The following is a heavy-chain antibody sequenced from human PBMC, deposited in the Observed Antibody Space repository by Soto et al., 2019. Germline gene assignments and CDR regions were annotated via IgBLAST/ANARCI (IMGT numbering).Heavy chain of an antibody. Sequence: QITLKESGPTLVKPTQTLTLTCTFSGFSLSTSTVGVGWIRQPPGKALEWLALIYWDDDKRYSPSLKSRLTITKDTSKNQVVLTMTNMDPVDTATYCCAHSPTYGSGTYHFDYWGQGTLVTVSS. CDR2: IYWDDDK. D-gene: IGHD3-10*01. CDR1: GFSLSTSTVG. V-gene: IGHV2-5*02. CDR3: AHSPTYGSGTYHFDY. J-gene: IGHJ4*02.